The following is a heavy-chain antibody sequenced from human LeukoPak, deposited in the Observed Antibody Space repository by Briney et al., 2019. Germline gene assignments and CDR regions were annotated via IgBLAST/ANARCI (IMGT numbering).Heavy chain of an antibody. CDR2: IYHSGST. J-gene: IGHJ4*02. D-gene: IGHD5-18*01. Sequence: SETLSLTCPASGASFSSVGYSGSWFRRPPGRGLGWIGYIYHSGSTYYNPSLTSRVTISVDRSKNQFSLKLSSVTAADTAVYYCARAHGYSYGFDYWGQGTLVTVSS. V-gene: IGHV4-30-2*01. CDR1: GASFSSVGYS. CDR3: ARAHGYSYGFDY.